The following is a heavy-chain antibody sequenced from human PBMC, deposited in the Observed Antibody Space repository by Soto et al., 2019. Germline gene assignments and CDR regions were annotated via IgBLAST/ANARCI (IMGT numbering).Heavy chain of an antibody. D-gene: IGHD3-10*01. Sequence: ASVKVSCKASGHTFTSYGISWVRQAPGQGLEWMGWISAYNGNTNYAQKLQGRVTMTTDTSTSTAYMELRSLRSDDTAVYYCARDGSLVRSTVGDAFDIWGQGTMVTVSS. CDR1: GHTFTSYG. J-gene: IGHJ3*02. V-gene: IGHV1-18*01. CDR2: ISAYNGNT. CDR3: ARDGSLVRSTVGDAFDI.